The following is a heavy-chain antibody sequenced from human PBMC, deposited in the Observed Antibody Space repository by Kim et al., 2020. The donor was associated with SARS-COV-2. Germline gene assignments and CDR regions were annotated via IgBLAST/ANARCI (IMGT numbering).Heavy chain of an antibody. V-gene: IGHV4-4*02. CDR2: VYHSGST. CDR3: VRDVIGLVRGVISGPANWFDP. CDR1: GVSLNSDAW. Sequence: SETLSLTCGVSGVSLNSDAWWSWVRQSPGKGLEWIGEVYHSGSTNYNPSLKSRVTISVDKSKSKFSLKLSSVTAADTAIYYCVRDVIGLVRGVISGPANWFDPWGQGTLVTVSS. D-gene: IGHD3-10*01. J-gene: IGHJ5*02.